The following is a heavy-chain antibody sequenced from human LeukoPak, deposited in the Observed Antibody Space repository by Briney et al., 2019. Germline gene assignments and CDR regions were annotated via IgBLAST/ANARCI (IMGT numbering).Heavy chain of an antibody. D-gene: IGHD3-22*01. CDR3: ATDTSRGEIVVISGSSDI. J-gene: IGHJ3*02. CDR2: IRYDGRNK. CDR1: GFSFSSYG. Sequence: GGFLLPSSAAAGFSFSSYGMHGVRPAPGKGLEWVAIIRYDGRNKYYAASVKGRFTISRNNSKHRLYLQMDSLPAAGMSINYRATDTSRGEIVVISGSSDIWGQGTMVTVSS. V-gene: IGHV3-30*02.